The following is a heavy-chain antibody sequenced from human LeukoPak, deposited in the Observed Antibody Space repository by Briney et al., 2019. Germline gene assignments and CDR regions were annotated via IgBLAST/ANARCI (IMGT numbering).Heavy chain of an antibody. CDR3: ARGRLVARLRSYFDY. Sequence: PETLSLTCAVYGGSFSGYYWSWIRQPPGKGLEWIGEINHSGSTNYNPSLKSRVTISVDTSKNQFSLKLSSVTAADTAVYYCARGRLVARLRSYFDYWGQGTLVTVSS. D-gene: IGHD2-8*02. V-gene: IGHV4-34*01. CDR1: GGSFSGYY. J-gene: IGHJ4*02. CDR2: INHSGST.